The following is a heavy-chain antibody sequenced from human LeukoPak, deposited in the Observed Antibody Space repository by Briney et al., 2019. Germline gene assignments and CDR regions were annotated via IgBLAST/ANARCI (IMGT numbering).Heavy chain of an antibody. CDR2: ISSGSSAI. J-gene: IGHJ4*02. Sequence: GGSLRLSCAASGFSFSTYSMNWVRQAPGKGLQWVSYISSGSSAIYYTDSVKGRFTITRDDAKDSVYLQMNSLRTEDTAVYYCGTGDPRFDYWGQGILVTVSS. CDR3: GTGDPRFDY. V-gene: IGHV3-48*01. D-gene: IGHD7-27*01. CDR1: GFSFSTYS.